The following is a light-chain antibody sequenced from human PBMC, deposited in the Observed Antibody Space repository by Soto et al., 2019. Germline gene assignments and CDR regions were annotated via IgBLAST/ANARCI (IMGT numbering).Light chain of an antibody. CDR1: SSNIGINV. Sequence: QSVLTQPPSASGTPGQRVTISCSGSSSNIGINVLSWYQQLPGAAPKLLIYSNDQRPSGVPDRLSGSKSGTSASLAISGLQSEDEADYYCAAWDDSLNGYAFGPGTKVTVL. J-gene: IGLJ1*01. CDR3: AAWDDSLNGYA. CDR2: SND. V-gene: IGLV1-44*01.